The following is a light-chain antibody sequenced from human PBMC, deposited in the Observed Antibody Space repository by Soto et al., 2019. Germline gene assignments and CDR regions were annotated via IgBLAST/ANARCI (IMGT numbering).Light chain of an antibody. Sequence: QSALIQPPSVSGSPGQSVTISCTGTSSDVGGYNYVSWYQQHPGKAPKLMIYEVSKRPSGVPDRFSGSKSGNTASLTVSGLQAEDEADYYCNSYAGSNNLGVFGTGTKVTVL. V-gene: IGLV2-8*01. J-gene: IGLJ1*01. CDR3: NSYAGSNNLGV. CDR1: SSDVGGYNY. CDR2: EVS.